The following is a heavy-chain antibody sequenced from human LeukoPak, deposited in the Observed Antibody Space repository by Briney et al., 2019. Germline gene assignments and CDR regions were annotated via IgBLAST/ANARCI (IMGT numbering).Heavy chain of an antibody. Sequence: SSEPPTLPYTVSGGSISSSTHYWGWIRQPPGEGLEWIGTIYYGGSTYYNPSLKRRATISVDTSKKQFSLKLGSVAAADTAVYYCVRQTYCSGSYYNLDCWGQGTLVTVSS. CDR3: VRQTYCSGSYYNLDC. J-gene: IGHJ4*02. V-gene: IGHV4-39*01. CDR1: GGSISSSTHY. CDR2: IYYGGST. D-gene: IGHD3-10*02.